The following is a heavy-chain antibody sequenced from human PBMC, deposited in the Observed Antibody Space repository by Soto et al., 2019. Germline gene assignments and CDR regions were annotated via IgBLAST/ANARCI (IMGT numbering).Heavy chain of an antibody. CDR2: ISSNGGST. D-gene: IGHD3-22*01. V-gene: IGHV3-64D*06. CDR3: VKDLSMIVVVITTGDAFDI. CDR1: GFTFSSYA. Sequence: GSLRLSCSASGFTFSSYAMHWVRQAPGKGLEYVSAISSNGGSTYYADSVKGRFTISRDNSKNTLYLQMSSLRAEDTAVYYCVKDLSMIVVVITTGDAFDIWGQGTMVTVSS. J-gene: IGHJ3*02.